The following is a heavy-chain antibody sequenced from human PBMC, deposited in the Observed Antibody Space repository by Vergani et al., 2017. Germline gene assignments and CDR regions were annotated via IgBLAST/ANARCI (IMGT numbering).Heavy chain of an antibody. CDR2: IRNKANSYAT. CDR1: GFNFSGSD. Sequence: EVQLVESGGGLVQPGGSLKVSCAASGFNFSGSDMHWVRQASGKGLEWIGRIRNKANSYATVYAVSVKGRFTISRDDSKNTAYLHMNSLKTEDTAVYYCGRPPCGSGTISFDYWGQGILVTVSS. J-gene: IGHJ4*02. V-gene: IGHV3-73*01. D-gene: IGHD3-10*01. CDR3: GRPPCGSGTISFDY.